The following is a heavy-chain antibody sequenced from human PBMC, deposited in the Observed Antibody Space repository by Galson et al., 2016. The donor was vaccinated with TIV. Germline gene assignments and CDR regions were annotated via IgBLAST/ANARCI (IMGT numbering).Heavy chain of an antibody. V-gene: IGHV1-69*13. D-gene: IGHD5-18*01. CDR2: IIPLFRTA. CDR3: AKDRNTASDSYYYYYGMDV. Sequence: SVKVSCKASGGTFSSYVIKWVRQAPGQGLEWMGGIIPLFRTANYAQKFQGRVTITADESTSTAHMELNSLTSEDTAVYYCAKDRNTASDSYYYYYGMDVWGQGTTVTVSS. CDR1: GGTFSSYV. J-gene: IGHJ6*02.